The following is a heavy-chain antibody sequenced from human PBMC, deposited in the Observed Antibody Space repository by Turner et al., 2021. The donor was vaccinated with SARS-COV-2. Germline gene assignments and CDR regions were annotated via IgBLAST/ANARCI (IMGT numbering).Heavy chain of an antibody. J-gene: IGHJ6*02. CDR2: ISRSSSYI. D-gene: IGHD2-2*01. V-gene: IGHV3-21*01. Sequence: EVQLVESGGGLVKPGGSLRLSCAASGFTFSSYSMNWVRPAPGKGLEWVSSISRSSSYIYYADSVKGRFTISRDNAKNSLYLQMNSLRAEDTAVYYCARDHRPVVVPAAKRAGSYYYGMDVWGQGTTVTVSS. CDR3: ARDHRPVVVPAAKRAGSYYYGMDV. CDR1: GFTFSSYS.